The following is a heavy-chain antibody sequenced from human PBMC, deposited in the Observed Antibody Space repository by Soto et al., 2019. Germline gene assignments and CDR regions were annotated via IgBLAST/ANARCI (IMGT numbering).Heavy chain of an antibody. D-gene: IGHD4-17*01. J-gene: IGHJ5*02. CDR2: IWYEGSKT. CDR1: GFTFSSYG. V-gene: IGHV3-33*01. CDR3: ARDPGRFVDYLERGPWFDP. Sequence: QVQLVESGGGVVQPGRSLRLACAGSGFTFSSYGMHWVRQAPGKGLEWVALIWYEGSKTDYADFVKGRFTISRDNSNNTLFLQMDNLRVEDTAMYYCARDPGRFVDYLERGPWFDPWGQGILVTVSS.